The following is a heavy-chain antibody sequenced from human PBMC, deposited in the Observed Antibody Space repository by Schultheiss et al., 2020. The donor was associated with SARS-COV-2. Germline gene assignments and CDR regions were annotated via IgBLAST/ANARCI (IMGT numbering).Heavy chain of an antibody. CDR1: GFTFSSYA. CDR2: ISYDGSNK. CDR3: ATPGGGAVAGT. D-gene: IGHD6-19*01. Sequence: GESLKISCAASGFTFSSYAMHWVRQAPGKGLEWVAVISYDGSNKYYADSVKGRFTISRDNSKNTLYLQMNSLRAEDTAVYYCATPGGGAVAGTWGQGTLVTVSS. V-gene: IGHV3-30-3*01. J-gene: IGHJ5*02.